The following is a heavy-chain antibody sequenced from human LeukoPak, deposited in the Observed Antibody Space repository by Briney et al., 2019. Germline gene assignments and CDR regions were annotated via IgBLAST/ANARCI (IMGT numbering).Heavy chain of an antibody. D-gene: IGHD6-25*01. V-gene: IGHV3-23*01. CDR1: GFTFSSYA. Sequence: GSLRLSCAASGFTFSSYAMSWVRQAPGKGLEWVSAISGSGGSTYYADSVKGRFTISRGNSKNTLYLQMNSLRAEDTAVYYCAKPYSSGNWFDPWGQGTLVTVPS. CDR3: AKPYSSGNWFDP. CDR2: ISGSGGST. J-gene: IGHJ5*02.